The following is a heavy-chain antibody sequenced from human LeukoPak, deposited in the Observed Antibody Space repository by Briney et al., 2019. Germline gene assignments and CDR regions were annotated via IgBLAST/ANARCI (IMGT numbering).Heavy chain of an antibody. CDR3: TRPRGYCSGGSCYYFDD. CDR1: GFTFGDYA. Sequence: PGGSLRLSCAASGFTFGDYAMSWVRQAPGKGLEWVGFISSKAYGGTTEYAASVKGRFTISRDDYKIIAYLQMNSLKTEDTAVCYCTRPRGYCSGGSCYYFDDWRQGTLVTVS. J-gene: IGHJ4*01. CDR2: ISSKAYGGTT. D-gene: IGHD2-15*01. V-gene: IGHV3-49*04.